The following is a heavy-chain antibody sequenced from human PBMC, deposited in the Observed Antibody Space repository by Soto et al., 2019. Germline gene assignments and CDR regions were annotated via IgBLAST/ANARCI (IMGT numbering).Heavy chain of an antibody. CDR3: ARGIAVVDY. CDR1: GGSFSGYY. V-gene: IGHV4-34*01. D-gene: IGHD6-19*01. Sequence: QVQLQQWGAGLLKPSETLSLTCAVYGGSFSGYYWSWIRQPPGKGLEWIGEINHSGSTNYNPSLKXRXTXXVDPSKNQFSLKLSSVTAADTAVYYCARGIAVVDYWGQGTLVTVSS. J-gene: IGHJ4*02. CDR2: INHSGST.